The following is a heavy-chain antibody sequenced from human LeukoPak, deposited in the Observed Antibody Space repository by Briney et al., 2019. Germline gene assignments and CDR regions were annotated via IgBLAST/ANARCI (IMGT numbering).Heavy chain of an antibody. D-gene: IGHD1-26*01. Sequence: PSETLSLTCTVSGGSISSYYWSWIRQPPGKGLEWIGYIYYSGSTNYNPSLKSRVTISVDTSKNQFSLKLSSVTAADTAVYYCARSMYSGSYSVYYYYGMDVWGQGTLVTVSS. CDR2: IYYSGST. V-gene: IGHV4-59*08. CDR1: GGSISSYY. CDR3: ARSMYSGSYSVYYYYGMDV. J-gene: IGHJ6*02.